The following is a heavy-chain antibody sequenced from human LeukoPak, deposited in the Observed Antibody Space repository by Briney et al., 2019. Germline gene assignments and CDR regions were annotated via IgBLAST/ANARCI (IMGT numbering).Heavy chain of an antibody. D-gene: IGHD6-13*01. CDR1: GFTFGKYW. J-gene: IGHJ4*02. V-gene: IGHV3-7*03. CDR3: ARDSHASSWFQDY. CDR2: IKQDGSET. Sequence: GGSLRLSCVASGFTFGKYWMSWVRQAPGKGPEWVANIKQDGSETYYVDSVKGRFTISRDNAKNSLYLQMNSLRAEDTAVYYCARDSHASSWFQDYWGQGTLVTVSS.